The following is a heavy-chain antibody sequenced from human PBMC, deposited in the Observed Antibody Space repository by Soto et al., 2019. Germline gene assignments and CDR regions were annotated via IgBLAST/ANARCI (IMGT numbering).Heavy chain of an antibody. V-gene: IGHV3-33*08. CDR3: ARDADTTGHYSHFDL. Sequence: QVQLVDSGGGVVQHGGSLRLSCAASGFTFSYYGFHWVRQAPGKGLEWVAVMHTGGNEKYYVDSVKGRFTVSRDDSRNMVYLEMSGLRAEDTAEYFCARDADTTGHYSHFDLWGRGALVAVS. J-gene: IGHJ4*02. CDR2: MHTGGNEK. CDR1: GFTFSYYG. D-gene: IGHD3-9*01.